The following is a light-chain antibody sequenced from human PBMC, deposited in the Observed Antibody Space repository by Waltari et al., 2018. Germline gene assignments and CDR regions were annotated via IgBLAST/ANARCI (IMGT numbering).Light chain of an antibody. V-gene: IGKV3-15*01. Sequence: IVMTQSPATLSVSPGERVTLSCRASLSVSGNLAWYQQKPGQAPRLLSYGASTRAAGVPTRFSGSGSGTEFTVTISSLQSEDFAVYYCQQYNDWPQTFGQGTKLETK. CDR1: LSVSGN. CDR3: QQYNDWPQT. J-gene: IGKJ2*01. CDR2: GAS.